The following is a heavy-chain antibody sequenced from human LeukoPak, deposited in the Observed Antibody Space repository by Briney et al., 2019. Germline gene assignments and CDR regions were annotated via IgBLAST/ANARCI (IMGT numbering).Heavy chain of an antibody. D-gene: IGHD5-18*01. V-gene: IGHV1-24*01. J-gene: IGHJ4*02. Sequence: ASVKVSCKVSGYTLTELSMHWVRQAPGKGLEWVGGFDPEDGETIYAQKFQGRVTMTEDTSTDTAYMELSSLRSEDTAVYYCATGIQLWSNYDYWGQGTLVTVSS. CDR2: FDPEDGET. CDR1: GYTLTELS. CDR3: ATGIQLWSNYDY.